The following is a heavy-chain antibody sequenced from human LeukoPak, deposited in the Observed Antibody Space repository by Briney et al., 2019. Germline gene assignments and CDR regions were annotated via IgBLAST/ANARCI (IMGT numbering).Heavy chain of an antibody. D-gene: IGHD1-26*01. CDR1: GFSFSSYW. CDR3: TTDHSIVGAIPFDY. CDR2: IKSKTDGGTT. J-gene: IGHJ4*02. V-gene: IGHV3-15*01. Sequence: GGSLRLSCAASGFSFSSYWMHWVRQAPGKGLEWVGRIKSKTDGGTTDYAAPVKGRFTISRDDSKNTLYLQMNSLKTEDTAVYYCTTDHSIVGAIPFDYWGQGTLVTVSS.